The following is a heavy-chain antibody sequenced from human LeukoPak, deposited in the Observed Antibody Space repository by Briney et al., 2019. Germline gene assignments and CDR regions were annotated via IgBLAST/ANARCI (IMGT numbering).Heavy chain of an antibody. CDR2: ISGSGGST. D-gene: IGHD3-3*01. V-gene: IGHV3-23*01. CDR3: AKDRRDDREFDP. J-gene: IGHJ5*02. Sequence: PGGSLRLSCAAPGFTFSSYAMSWVRQAPGKGLEWVSAISGSGGSTYYADSVKGRFTISRDNSKNTLYLQMNSLRAEDTAVYYCAKDRRDDREFDPWGQGTLVTVSS. CDR1: GFTFSSYA.